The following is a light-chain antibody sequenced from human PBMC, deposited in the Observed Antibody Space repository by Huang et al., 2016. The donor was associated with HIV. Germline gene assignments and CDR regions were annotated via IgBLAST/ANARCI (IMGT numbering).Light chain of an antibody. CDR2: DDS. CDR3: QQFNNYPST. Sequence: AIQLTQSPSSLSASVGDRVTITCRASQGVSSALAWYQQNPGKAPKLLIYDDSSLESGVQSRCSGSGSGTDFTLTISRLQPEDFATYYCQQFNNYPSTFGQGTRLEIK. V-gene: IGKV1D-13*01. J-gene: IGKJ5*01. CDR1: QGVSSA.